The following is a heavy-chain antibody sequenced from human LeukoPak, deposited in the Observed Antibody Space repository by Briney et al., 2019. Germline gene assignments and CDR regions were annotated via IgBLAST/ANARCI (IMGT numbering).Heavy chain of an antibody. CDR3: ARGYSYGHDAFDI. CDR2: IWYDGSNK. J-gene: IGHJ3*02. V-gene: IGHV3-33*01. Sequence: GRSLRLSCAASGFTFSSYGMHWVRQAPGKGLEWVAVIWYDGSNKYYADSVKGRFPISRDNSKNTLYLQMNSLRAEDTAVYYCARGYSYGHDAFDIWGQGTMVTVSS. CDR1: GFTFSSYG. D-gene: IGHD5-18*01.